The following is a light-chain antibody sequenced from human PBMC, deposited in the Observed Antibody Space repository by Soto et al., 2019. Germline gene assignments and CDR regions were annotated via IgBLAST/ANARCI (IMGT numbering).Light chain of an antibody. Sequence: EIVMTQSPAPLSVSPGERATLSCRASQSVSSDLAWYQQKPGQAPRLLMYGVSTRPTGIPARFSGSGSGTEFTLTIYSLQSEDFAVYYCQQYNNWPRTFGQGTKVDIK. CDR2: GVS. V-gene: IGKV3-15*01. CDR1: QSVSSD. J-gene: IGKJ1*01. CDR3: QQYNNWPRT.